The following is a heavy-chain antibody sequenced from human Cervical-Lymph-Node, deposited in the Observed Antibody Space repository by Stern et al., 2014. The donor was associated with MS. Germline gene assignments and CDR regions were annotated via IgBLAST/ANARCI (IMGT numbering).Heavy chain of an antibody. D-gene: IGHD3-3*01. J-gene: IGHJ5*02. V-gene: IGHV5-51*03. CDR2: IYPSDSDT. CDR3: ARGEVREYYEFWSGYFDH. Sequence: EVQLVESGAVVNEPGESLKISCKASGYTFTNYWVGWVRQTPGRGLEWMGIIYPSDSDTRYSPSFQGQITISVDKSISTAYLQWNILKASDTAIYYCARGEVREYYEFWSGYFDHWGQGTLVTVSS. CDR1: GYTFTNYW.